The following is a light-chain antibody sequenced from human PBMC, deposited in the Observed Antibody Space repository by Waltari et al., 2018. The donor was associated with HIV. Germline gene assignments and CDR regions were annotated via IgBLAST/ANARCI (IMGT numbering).Light chain of an antibody. CDR3: QSTDSTTSPV. Sequence: SYELTQPPSVSVSPGQTARRTCSGDALPKQYAYWYQQKQGQAPVMVIYNDTERPSGIPGRFSGSSSGTPVTLTVSGVQAEDEAYYYCQSTDSTTSPVFGGGTKLTVL. V-gene: IGLV3-25*03. CDR1: ALPKQY. J-gene: IGLJ3*02. CDR2: NDT.